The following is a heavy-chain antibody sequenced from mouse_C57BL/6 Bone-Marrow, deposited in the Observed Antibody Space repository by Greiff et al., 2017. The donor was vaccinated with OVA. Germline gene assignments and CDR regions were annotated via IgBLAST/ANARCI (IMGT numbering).Heavy chain of an antibody. Sequence: EVKLMESGGGLVQPGGSLSLSCAASGFTFTDYYMSWVRQPPGKALEWLGFIRNKANGYTTEYSASVKGRFTISRDNSQSILYLQMNALRAEDSATYYCARYTFYYDYFDYWGQGTTLTVSS. V-gene: IGHV7-3*01. J-gene: IGHJ2*01. D-gene: IGHD2-4*01. CDR1: GFTFTDYY. CDR3: ARYTFYYDYFDY. CDR2: IRNKANGYTT.